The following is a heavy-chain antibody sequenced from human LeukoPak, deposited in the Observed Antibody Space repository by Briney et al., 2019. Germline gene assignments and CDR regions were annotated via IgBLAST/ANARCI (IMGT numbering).Heavy chain of an antibody. CDR1: GFTFDDYA. D-gene: IGHD1-26*01. J-gene: IGHJ6*03. V-gene: IGHV3-9*01. Sequence: GGSLRLSCEASGFTFDDYAMHWVRQAPGKGLEWVSGMSWNGGSIGYADSVKGRFSISRDNAKNSLYLQMNSLRAEDTAVYYCARAGVGARYYYYMDVWGKGTTVTVSS. CDR3: ARAGVGARYYYYMDV. CDR2: MSWNGGSI.